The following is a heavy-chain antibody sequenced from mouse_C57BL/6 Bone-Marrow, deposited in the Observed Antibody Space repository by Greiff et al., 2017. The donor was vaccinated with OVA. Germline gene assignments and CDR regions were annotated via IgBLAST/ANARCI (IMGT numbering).Heavy chain of an antibody. D-gene: IGHD2-4*01. Sequence: VKLQQPGAELVKPGASVKLSCKASGYTFTSYWMHWVKQRPGRGLEWIGRIDPNSGGTKYNEKFKGKATLTVDKPSSTAYLQLSSLTSEDSAVDDCARALYDYDVLAWFAYWGQGTLVTVSA. CDR2: IDPNSGGT. J-gene: IGHJ3*01. V-gene: IGHV1-72*01. CDR1: GYTFTSYW. CDR3: ARALYDYDVLAWFAY.